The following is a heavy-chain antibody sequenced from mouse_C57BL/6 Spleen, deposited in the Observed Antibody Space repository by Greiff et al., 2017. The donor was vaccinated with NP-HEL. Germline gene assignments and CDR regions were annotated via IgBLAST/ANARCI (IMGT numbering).Heavy chain of an antibody. J-gene: IGHJ3*01. CDR1: GYSITSGYD. D-gene: IGHD2-3*01. V-gene: IGHV3-1*01. Sequence: EVKLQESGPGMVKPSQSLSLTCTVTGYSITSGYDWHWIRHFPGNKLEWMGYISYSGSTNYNPSLTSRISITHDTSKNHFFLKLNSVTTEDTATYYCARGTYDGYWFAYWGQGTLVTVSA. CDR2: ISYSGST. CDR3: ARGTYDGYWFAY.